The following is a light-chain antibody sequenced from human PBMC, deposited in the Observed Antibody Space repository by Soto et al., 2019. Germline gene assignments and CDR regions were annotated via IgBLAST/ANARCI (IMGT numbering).Light chain of an antibody. V-gene: IGKV3-20*01. Sequence: ETVLTQSPGTLSLSPGERATLFCRASQSVSNNYLAWYQQKPGQAPRLLIYGASSRATGIPDRFSGSESGTGFSLTISRLEPEDSAVYYCQQHGTSPPSWTVGQGTKVEIK. CDR1: QSVSNNY. CDR2: GAS. CDR3: QQHGTSPPSWT. J-gene: IGKJ1*01.